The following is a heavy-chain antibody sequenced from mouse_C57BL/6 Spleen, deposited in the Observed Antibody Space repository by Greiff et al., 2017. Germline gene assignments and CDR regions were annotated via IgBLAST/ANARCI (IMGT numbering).Heavy chain of an antibody. CDR3: TRDKIYYGNGGYFDY. CDR1: GFTFSSYA. D-gene: IGHD2-1*01. Sequence: EVKLVESGEGLVKPGGSLKLSCAASGFTFSSYAMSWVRQTPEKRLEWVAYISSGGDYIYYADPVKGRFTISRANARNTLYLQMSSLKSEDTAMYYCTRDKIYYGNGGYFDYWGQGTTLTVSS. J-gene: IGHJ2*01. V-gene: IGHV5-9-1*02. CDR2: ISSGGDYI.